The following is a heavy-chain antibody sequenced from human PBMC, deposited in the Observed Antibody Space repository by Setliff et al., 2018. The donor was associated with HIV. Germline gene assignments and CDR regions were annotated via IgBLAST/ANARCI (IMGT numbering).Heavy chain of an antibody. J-gene: IGHJ4*02. CDR1: GYTFINNY. CDR2: IVPSSGDT. Sequence: ASVKVSCKASGYTFINNYIHWVRQAPGQGLEWMGGIVPSSGDTNYAQKFRGRVTMTRDMSTTTVYMDLNSLTSEDTAVYYCARETAGGHWDEYWGQGTLVTVSS. CDR3: ARETAGGHWDEY. V-gene: IGHV1-46*01. D-gene: IGHD6-19*01.